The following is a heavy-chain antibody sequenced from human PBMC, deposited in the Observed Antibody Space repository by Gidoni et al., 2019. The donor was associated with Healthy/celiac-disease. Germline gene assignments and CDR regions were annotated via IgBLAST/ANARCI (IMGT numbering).Heavy chain of an antibody. CDR2: IIPIFGTA. Sequence: QVQLVQSGAEVKKPGSSVKVSCKASGGTFSSYAISWVRQAPGQGLEWMGGIIPIFGTANYAQKFQGRVTITADESTSTAYMELSSLRSEDTAVYYCARGRFRHDSSGYPYYYYYGMDVWGQGTTVTVSS. V-gene: IGHV1-69*01. D-gene: IGHD3-22*01. CDR3: ARGRFRHDSSGYPYYYYYGMDV. CDR1: GGTFSSYA. J-gene: IGHJ6*02.